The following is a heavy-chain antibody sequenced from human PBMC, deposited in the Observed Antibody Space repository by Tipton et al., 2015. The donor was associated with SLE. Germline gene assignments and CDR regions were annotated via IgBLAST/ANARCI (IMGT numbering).Heavy chain of an antibody. CDR1: GGSISSYY. Sequence: TLSLTCTVSGGSISSYYWSWIRQPPGKGLEWIGYIYYSGSTYYNPSLKSRVTISVDTSKNQFSLKMTSVTAAGTAVYYCARDHYGSLDCWGQGMLVTVSS. D-gene: IGHD3-16*01. CDR2: IYYSGST. CDR3: ARDHYGSLDC. V-gene: IGHV4-4*08. J-gene: IGHJ4*02.